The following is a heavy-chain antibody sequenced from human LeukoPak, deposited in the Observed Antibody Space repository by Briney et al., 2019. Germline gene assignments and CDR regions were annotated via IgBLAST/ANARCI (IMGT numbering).Heavy chain of an antibody. J-gene: IGHJ4*02. Sequence: PGGSLILSCAASGFTFSSYNMNWVRQAPGKGLEWVSYITSSSSTIYYADSVKGRFTISRDNAKNSLFLQMNSLRDEDTAVYYCARDMYYGDYEIDYWGQGTLVTVSS. CDR3: ARDMYYGDYEIDY. CDR2: ITSSSSTI. CDR1: GFTFSSYN. V-gene: IGHV3-48*02. D-gene: IGHD4-17*01.